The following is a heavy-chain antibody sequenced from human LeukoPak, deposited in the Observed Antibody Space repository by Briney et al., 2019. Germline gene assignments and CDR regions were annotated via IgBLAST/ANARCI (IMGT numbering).Heavy chain of an antibody. V-gene: IGHV3-13*01. CDR3: ARGEEGVVVPAAIYYFDY. D-gene: IGHD2-2*01. Sequence: GGSLRLSCAASGFTFSSYDMHWVRQATGKGLEWVSAIGTAGDTYYPGSVKGRFTISRENAKNSLYLQMNSLRAGDTAVYYCARGEEGVVVPAAIYYFDYWGQGTLVTVSS. J-gene: IGHJ4*02. CDR2: IGTAGDT. CDR1: GFTFSSYD.